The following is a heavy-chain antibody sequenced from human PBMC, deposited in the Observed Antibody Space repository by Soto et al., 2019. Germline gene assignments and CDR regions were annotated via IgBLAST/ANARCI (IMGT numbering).Heavy chain of an antibody. D-gene: IGHD3-22*01. Sequence: GGSLRLSCAASGFTFSSYWMSWVRQAPGKGLEWVANIRQDGSEKYYVDSVKGRFTISRDNAKNSLYLQMNSLRAEDTAVYYCARDHDSSEGNWFDPWGQGTLVTVSS. CDR2: IRQDGSEK. CDR3: ARDHDSSEGNWFDP. J-gene: IGHJ5*02. CDR1: GFTFSSYW. V-gene: IGHV3-7*03.